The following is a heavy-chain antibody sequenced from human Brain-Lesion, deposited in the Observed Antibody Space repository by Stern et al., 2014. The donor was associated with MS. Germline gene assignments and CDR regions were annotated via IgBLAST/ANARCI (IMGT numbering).Heavy chain of an antibody. CDR3: ARGRVVPGFQYYATDV. D-gene: IGHD2-2*01. CDR2: IFNSGST. V-gene: IGHV4-61*02. CDR1: GGSISSGGYY. Sequence: VQLVESGPGLVKPSQTLSLSCTVSGGSISSGGYYWSWIRQPAGKGLEWIGRIFNSGSTSYNPSPKSRVPLSIDPYQNPYSLRLNSMTAADTAVYYCARGRVVPGFQYYATDVWGQGTTVIVSS. J-gene: IGHJ6*02.